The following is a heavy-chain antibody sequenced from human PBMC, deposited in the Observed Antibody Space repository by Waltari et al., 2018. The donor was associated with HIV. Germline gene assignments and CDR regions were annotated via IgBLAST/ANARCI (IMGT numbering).Heavy chain of an antibody. V-gene: IGHV1-69*02. CDR2: MMRMLGIA. J-gene: IGHJ4*02. D-gene: IGHD4-17*01. CDR3: ARLGPPTVHY. Sequence: QVQLVQSGAEGKKPGSSLKVPCKASGGTFSSYTISWVGRAPGQGLGWRGGMMRMLGIANDAQKFQGRVTITADKSTGTAYMELSSVRSEDTAVYYCARLGPPTVHYWGQGTLVTVSS. CDR1: GGTFSSYT.